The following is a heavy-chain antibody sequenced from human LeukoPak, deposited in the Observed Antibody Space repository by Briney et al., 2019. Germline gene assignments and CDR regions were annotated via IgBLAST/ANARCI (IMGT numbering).Heavy chain of an antibody. Sequence: SETLSLTRTVSGGSISSYYWSWIRKPPGKGLEWIGYIYYSGSTNYNPSLKSRVTISVDTSKNQFSLKLSSVTAADTAVYYCARGSASYYYYYGMDVWGQGTTVTVSS. J-gene: IGHJ6*02. CDR3: ARGSASYYYYYGMDV. CDR2: IYYSGST. CDR1: GGSISSYY. V-gene: IGHV4-59*01.